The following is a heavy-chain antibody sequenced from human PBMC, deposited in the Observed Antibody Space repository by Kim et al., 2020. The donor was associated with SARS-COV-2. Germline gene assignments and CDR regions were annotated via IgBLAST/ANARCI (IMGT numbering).Heavy chain of an antibody. CDR3: TTGLVGSYYHYYYGMDV. D-gene: IGHD1-26*01. CDR1: GFTFSNAW. CDR2: IKSKTDGGTT. J-gene: IGHJ6*02. Sequence: GGSLRLSCAASGFTFSNAWMSWVRQAPGKGLEWVGRIKSKTDGGTTDYAAPVKGRFTISRDDSKNTLYLQMNSLKTEDTAVYYCTTGLVGSYYHYYYGMDVWGQGTTVTVSS. V-gene: IGHV3-15*01.